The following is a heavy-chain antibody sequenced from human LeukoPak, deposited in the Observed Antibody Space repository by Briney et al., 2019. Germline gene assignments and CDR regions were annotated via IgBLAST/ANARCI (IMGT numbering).Heavy chain of an antibody. Sequence: PGGSLRLSCAASGFIFDDSAMHWVRQAPGKGLEWVSLISRDGGSIYYADSVKGRFTISRDNSKNSLNLQMNSLRAEDTALYYCVKDGDYYGSGKGFAAFDIWGQGTMVTVSS. D-gene: IGHD3-10*01. CDR2: ISRDGGSI. CDR1: GFIFDDSA. CDR3: VKDGDYYGSGKGFAAFDI. V-gene: IGHV3-43D*03. J-gene: IGHJ3*02.